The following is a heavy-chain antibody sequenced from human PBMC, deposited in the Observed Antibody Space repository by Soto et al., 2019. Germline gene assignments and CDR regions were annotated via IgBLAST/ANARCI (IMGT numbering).Heavy chain of an antibody. CDR1: GFTFGDYA. CDR2: IRSKAYGGTT. CDR3: TRDPAYGDYVFGASFQH. Sequence: GGSLRLSCTASGFTFGDYAMSWFRQAPGKGLEWVGFIRSKAYGGTTEYAASVKGRFTISRDDSKSIAYLQMNSLKTEDTAVYYCTRDPAYGDYVFGASFQHWGQGTLVTVSS. V-gene: IGHV3-49*03. D-gene: IGHD4-17*01. J-gene: IGHJ1*01.